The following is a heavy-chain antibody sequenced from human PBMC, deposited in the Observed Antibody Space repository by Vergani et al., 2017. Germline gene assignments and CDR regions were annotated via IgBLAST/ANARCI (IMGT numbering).Heavy chain of an antibody. D-gene: IGHD2-15*01. Sequence: QVQLQESGPGLVKPSETLSLTCTVSGDSVISTDYHWGWFRQPPGKGLEWIGSMDYSGGTSYNQSLESRISISFETPKNQFSLSLTSVTAEDTAVYYCASKRGACRAAYCHSYDFWGPGTLVGVSS. CDR2: MDYSGGT. J-gene: IGHJ4*02. CDR3: ASKRGACRAAYCHSYDF. CDR1: GDSVISTDYH. V-gene: IGHV4-39*01.